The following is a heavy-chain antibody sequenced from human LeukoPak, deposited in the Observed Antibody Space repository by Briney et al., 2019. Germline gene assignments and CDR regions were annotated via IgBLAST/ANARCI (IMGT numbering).Heavy chain of an antibody. CDR2: IWYDGSNK. Sequence: GGSLRLTCAASGFTFSSYGMHWVRQAPGKGLEWVAVIWYDGSNKYYADSVKGRFTISRDNSKNTLYLQMNSLRAEDTAVYYCARAGVGYYDSSGSEYFQHWGQGTLVTVSS. CDR1: GFTFSSYG. D-gene: IGHD3-22*01. CDR3: ARAGVGYYDSSGSEYFQH. J-gene: IGHJ1*01. V-gene: IGHV3-33*01.